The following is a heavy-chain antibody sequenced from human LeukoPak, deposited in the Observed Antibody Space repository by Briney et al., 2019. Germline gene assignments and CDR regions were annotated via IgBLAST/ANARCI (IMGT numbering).Heavy chain of an antibody. Sequence: ASVKVSCKASGYTFTSYGISWVRQAPGQGLEWMGWISAYNGNTNYAQKLQGRVTMTTDTCTSTAYMELRSLRSDGTAVYYCARFMTTVTPYFDYWGQGTLVTVSS. V-gene: IGHV1-18*04. CDR2: ISAYNGNT. CDR1: GYTFTSYG. CDR3: ARFMTTVTPYFDY. D-gene: IGHD4-17*01. J-gene: IGHJ4*02.